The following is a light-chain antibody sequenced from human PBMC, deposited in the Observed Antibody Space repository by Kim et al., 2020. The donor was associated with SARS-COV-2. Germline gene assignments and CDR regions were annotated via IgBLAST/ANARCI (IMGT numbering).Light chain of an antibody. J-gene: IGLJ2*01. CDR1: SSNIGNYY. Sequence: QSVLTQPPSVSAAPGQKVTISFSGGSSNIGNYYVYWFQQLPGAAPRLLIYDTNKRPSGIPDRFSGSQSGTSGTLRISGLQTGDEADYYCATWDTSLNVGLFGGGTQLTVL. V-gene: IGLV1-51*01. CDR2: DTN. CDR3: ATWDTSLNVGL.